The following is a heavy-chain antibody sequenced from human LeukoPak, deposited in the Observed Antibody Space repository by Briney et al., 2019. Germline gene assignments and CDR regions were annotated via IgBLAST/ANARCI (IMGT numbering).Heavy chain of an antibody. CDR3: ARGLSMSYDYDY. J-gene: IGHJ4*02. CDR2: MNPNSGNT. D-gene: IGHD5-12*01. Sequence: RASVKVSCKASGYTFTSYDINWVRQATGQGLEWMGWMNPNSGNTDYAQKFQGRVTMTRNTSISTAYMELSSLRSEDTAVYYCARGLSMSYDYDYWGQGTLVTVSS. V-gene: IGHV1-8*02. CDR1: GYTFTSYD.